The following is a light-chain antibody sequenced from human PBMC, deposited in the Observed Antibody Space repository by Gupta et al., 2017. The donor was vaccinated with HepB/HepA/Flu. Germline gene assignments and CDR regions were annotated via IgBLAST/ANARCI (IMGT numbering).Light chain of an antibody. V-gene: IGKV6D-21*02. CDR3: SQSRSVPET. CDR2: YVS. J-gene: IGKJ1*01. Sequence: VMTQSQDFLSVTPKEKVTITCRASHSVGSGLHLYQQRPDQSPKLLIKYVSQSISGVPSRFSGIGSGIDFTLYINRLEAEDAAVYYCSQSRSVPETFGTCTKGQIK. CDR1: HSVGSG.